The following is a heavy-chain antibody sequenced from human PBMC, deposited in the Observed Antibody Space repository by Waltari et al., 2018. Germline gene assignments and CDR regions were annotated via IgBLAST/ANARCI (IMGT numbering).Heavy chain of an antibody. CDR1: GFTFSVST. V-gene: IGHV3-73*02. CDR2: IGRKANNYAT. D-gene: IGHD1-26*01. J-gene: IGHJ4*02. CDR3: TGEATTYDY. Sequence: EVQLVESGGGLVQPGGSLKLSCAASGFTFSVSTIHGVPRASGKGVEWVGRIGRKANNYATAYAASVTGRFTISRDDSKNTAYLQMNSLKSEDTAVDYCTGEATTYDYWGQGTLVIVSS.